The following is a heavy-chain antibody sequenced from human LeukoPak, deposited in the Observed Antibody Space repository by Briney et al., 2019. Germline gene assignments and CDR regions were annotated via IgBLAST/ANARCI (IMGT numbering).Heavy chain of an antibody. V-gene: IGHV3-74*01. CDR3: ARGSPDAFDI. D-gene: IGHD1-26*01. CDR1: GFTFSSYW. J-gene: IGHJ3*02. CDR2: INTDGSST. Sequence: GGSLRLSCAASGFTFSSYWMHWVRQAPGKGQVWVSRINTDGSSTSYADSVKGRFTISRDNAKNTLELQMNSLRAEDTAVYYCARGSPDAFDIWGQGTMVTVSS.